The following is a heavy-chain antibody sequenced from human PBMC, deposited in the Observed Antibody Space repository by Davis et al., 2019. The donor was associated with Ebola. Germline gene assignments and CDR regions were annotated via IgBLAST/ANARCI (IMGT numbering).Heavy chain of an antibody. CDR3: ARGGLDSQWKVLPNSYSFDF. J-gene: IGHJ4*02. Sequence: PGGSLRLSCAASGFIVSHYYMSWVRQAPGKGLEWVSTIYSGGTTSYADSVKGRFTMSRDYSKNTLYLQMNSLRPEDTAVYYCARGGLDSQWKVLPNSYSFDFWGQGTLVTVSS. V-gene: IGHV3-66*02. CDR2: IYSGGTT. D-gene: IGHD1-14*01. CDR1: GFIVSHYY.